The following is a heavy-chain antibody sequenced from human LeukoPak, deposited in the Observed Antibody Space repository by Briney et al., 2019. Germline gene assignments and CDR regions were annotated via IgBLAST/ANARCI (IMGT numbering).Heavy chain of an antibody. CDR2: IYYSGST. D-gene: IGHD6-13*01. Sequence: PSETLSLTCTVSGDSINNYYWAWIRQPPGKGLEWIGYIYYSGSTNYNPSLKSRVTISVDTSKNQFSLKLNSVTAADSAMYYCARGVANVPQQLVRRYFFDYWGQGTLVTVSS. V-gene: IGHV4-59*12. CDR3: ARGVANVPQQLVRRYFFDY. J-gene: IGHJ4*02. CDR1: GDSINNYY.